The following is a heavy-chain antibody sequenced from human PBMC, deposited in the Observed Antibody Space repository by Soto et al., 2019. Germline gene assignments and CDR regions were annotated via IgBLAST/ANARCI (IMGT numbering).Heavy chain of an antibody. CDR2: INPSGGST. V-gene: IGHV1-46*01. CDR3: ARDDPSTLAFDI. D-gene: IGHD4-17*01. Sequence: ASVKVSCKASGYTFTSYYMHWVRQAPGQGLEWMGIINPSGGSTGYAQKFQGRVTMTRDTSTSTVYMELSSLRSEDTAVYYCARDDPSTLAFDIWGQGTMVTVSS. J-gene: IGHJ3*02. CDR1: GYTFTSYY.